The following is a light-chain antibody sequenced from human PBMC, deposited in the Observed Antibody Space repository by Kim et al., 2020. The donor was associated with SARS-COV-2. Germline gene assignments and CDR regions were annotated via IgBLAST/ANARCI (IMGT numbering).Light chain of an antibody. CDR1: NIGSKS. CDR3: QVWDSSSDHPV. V-gene: IGLV3-21*04. Sequence: AAGKTARINCGGNNIGSKSVQWYQQKPGQAPVLVIYYDSDRPSGIPERFSGSNSGNTATLTISRVEAGDEADYYCQVWDSSSDHPVFGGGTQLTVL. J-gene: IGLJ2*01. CDR2: YDS.